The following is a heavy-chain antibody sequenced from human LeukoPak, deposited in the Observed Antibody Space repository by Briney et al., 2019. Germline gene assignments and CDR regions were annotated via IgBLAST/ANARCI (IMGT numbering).Heavy chain of an antibody. V-gene: IGHV4-34*01. CDR2: INHSGST. CDR3: ASLLHDYYDSSPGDY. Sequence: SETLSLTCAVYGGSFSGYYWSWIRQPPGKGLEWIGEINHSGSTNYNPSLKSRVTISVDTSKNQFSLKLSSVTAADTAVYYCASLLHDYYDSSPGDYWGQGTLVTVSS. J-gene: IGHJ4*02. D-gene: IGHD3-22*01. CDR1: GGSFSGYY.